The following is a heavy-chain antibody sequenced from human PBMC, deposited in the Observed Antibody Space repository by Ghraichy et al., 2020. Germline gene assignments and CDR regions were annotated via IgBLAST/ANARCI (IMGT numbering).Heavy chain of an antibody. CDR3: ATDRSPHLPDYYDSSGYDAFDI. Sequence: ASVKVSCKVSGYTLTELSMHWVRQAPGKGLEWMGGFDPEDGETIYAQKFQGRVTMTEDTSTDTAYMELSSLRSEDTAVYYCATDRSPHLPDYYDSSGYDAFDIWGQGTMVTVSS. CDR1: GYTLTELS. J-gene: IGHJ3*02. D-gene: IGHD3-22*01. V-gene: IGHV1-24*01. CDR2: FDPEDGET.